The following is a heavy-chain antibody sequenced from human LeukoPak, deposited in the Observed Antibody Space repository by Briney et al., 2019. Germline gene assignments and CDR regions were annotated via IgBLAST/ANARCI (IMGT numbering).Heavy chain of an antibody. V-gene: IGHV1-8*01. J-gene: IGHJ6*03. CDR1: GYTFTIYD. Sequence: ASVTVSCTASGYTFTIYDINWVRQATGQGLEWMGWMNPNSGNTGYAQKFQGRVTMTRNTSISTAYMELSSLRSEDTAVYYCARAGYSGYFYYYYYMDVWGKGTTVTVSS. CDR3: ARAGYSGYFYYYYYMDV. CDR2: MNPNSGNT. D-gene: IGHD5-12*01.